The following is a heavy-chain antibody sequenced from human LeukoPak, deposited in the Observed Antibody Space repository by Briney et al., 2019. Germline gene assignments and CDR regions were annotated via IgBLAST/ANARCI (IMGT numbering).Heavy chain of an antibody. J-gene: IGHJ4*02. CDR3: AKGDWTFDH. Sequence: PGGSLRLSCAASGFTFSTYGLSWVRQAPGEGLQWVSTITGSGGGTYYADSVKGRFTISRDNSRNTLYLQVNSLRAEDTAIYYCAKGDWTFDHWGQGTLVTVSS. V-gene: IGHV3-23*01. CDR1: GFTFSTYG. D-gene: IGHD3/OR15-3a*01. CDR2: ITGSGGGT.